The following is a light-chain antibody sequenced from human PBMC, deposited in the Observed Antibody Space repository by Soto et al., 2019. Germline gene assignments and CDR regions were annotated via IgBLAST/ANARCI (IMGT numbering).Light chain of an antibody. J-gene: IGKJ1*01. Sequence: DIQMTQSPSSLSASVGDRVTITCRASQGISNYLAWYQQKPGKVPKLLIYAASILQSGVPSRFSGSGSVTDFTLTISSLQHEDVEPYYCQKYKSAPRTLRQGTKVDIK. V-gene: IGKV1-27*01. CDR2: AAS. CDR1: QGISNY. CDR3: QKYKSAPRT.